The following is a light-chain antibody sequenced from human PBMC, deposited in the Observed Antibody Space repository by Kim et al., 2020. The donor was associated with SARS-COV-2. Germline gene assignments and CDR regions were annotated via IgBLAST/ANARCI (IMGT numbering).Light chain of an antibody. Sequence: QPVLAQPPSTTGTPGQRVTIFCSGSTSNIRSNTVNWYQQFPGTAPRLLIYKSDQRPSRVPDRFSGSKSGTSASLAISGLQPEDEADYYCATWDDTLTAWVFGGGTKVTVL. CDR1: TSNIRSNT. CDR2: KSD. J-gene: IGLJ3*02. V-gene: IGLV1-44*01. CDR3: ATWDDTLTAWV.